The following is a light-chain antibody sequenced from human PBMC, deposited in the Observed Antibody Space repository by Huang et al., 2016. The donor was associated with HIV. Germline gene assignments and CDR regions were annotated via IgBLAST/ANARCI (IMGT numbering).Light chain of an antibody. Sequence: EIVLTQSPATLSLSPGERATLSCRASQSVSTYLAWYQQKPGQAPRLLIDDASKRATGLPARFSGSGSGTDFTLTISSLEPEDFAFYYCQQRSNWPLTFGGGTKVEI. V-gene: IGKV3-11*01. CDR2: DAS. J-gene: IGKJ4*01. CDR3: QQRSNWPLT. CDR1: QSVSTY.